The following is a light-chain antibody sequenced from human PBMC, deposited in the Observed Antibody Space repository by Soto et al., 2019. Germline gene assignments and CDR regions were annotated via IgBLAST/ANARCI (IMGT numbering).Light chain of an antibody. CDR2: GAS. CDR3: QHYAGPPPWT. Sequence: EIVLTQSPGTLSLSPGERVTLSCRASQSVGSRLGSIYLAWYQQKPGQAPRLLIYGASNRATGIPDRFSGSGSGTDFTLTISRLEPEDFAVYYCQHYAGPPPWTFGQGTKVEIK. J-gene: IGKJ1*01. V-gene: IGKV3-20*01. CDR1: QSVGSRLGSIY.